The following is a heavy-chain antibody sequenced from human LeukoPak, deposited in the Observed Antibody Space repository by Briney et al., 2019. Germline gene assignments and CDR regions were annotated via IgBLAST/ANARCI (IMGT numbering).Heavy chain of an antibody. V-gene: IGHV5-51*01. CDR3: ARYALRYSRGFDP. D-gene: IGHD3-9*01. CDR1: GYSFTSYW. Sequence: GESLKISCKGSGYSFTSYWIGWVRQMPGKGLEWMGIIYPGDSDTRYSPSFQGQITISADKSISTAYLQWSSLKASDTAMYCCARYALRYSRGFDPWGQGTLVTVSS. J-gene: IGHJ5*02. CDR2: IYPGDSDT.